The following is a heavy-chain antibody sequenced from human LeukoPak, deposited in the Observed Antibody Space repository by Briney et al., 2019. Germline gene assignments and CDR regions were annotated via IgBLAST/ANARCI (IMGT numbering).Heavy chain of an antibody. Sequence: ASETLSLTCTVSGGSISSYYWSWIRQPPGKGLEWIGYIYYSGSTNYNPSLKSRVTISVDTSKNQFSLKLSSVTAADTAVYYCARHPLSAQKGDINWYFDLWGRGTLVTVSS. J-gene: IGHJ2*01. CDR2: IYYSGST. V-gene: IGHV4-59*08. CDR1: GGSISSYY. D-gene: IGHD2/OR15-2a*01. CDR3: ARHPLSAQKGDINWYFDL.